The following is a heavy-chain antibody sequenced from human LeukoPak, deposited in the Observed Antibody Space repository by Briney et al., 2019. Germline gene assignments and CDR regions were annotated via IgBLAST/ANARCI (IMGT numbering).Heavy chain of an antibody. D-gene: IGHD3-22*01. Sequence: PGGSLRLSCAVSGFTVTNAWMSWVRQAPGKGLEWVGRIKDRTDGGTTDYAAPVKDRFTISRDDSKNTLYLQMMSLKTEVTAVYYCTTGTWFFRDFWGQGTLVTVSS. J-gene: IGHJ4*02. CDR2: IKDRTDGGTT. CDR3: TTGTWFFRDF. V-gene: IGHV3-15*01. CDR1: GFTVTNAW.